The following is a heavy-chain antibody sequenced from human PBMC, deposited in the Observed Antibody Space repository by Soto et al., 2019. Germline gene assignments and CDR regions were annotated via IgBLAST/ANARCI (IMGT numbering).Heavy chain of an antibody. Sequence: PSETLSLTCTVSGGSVSSGSYYWSWIRQPPGKGLEWIGYIYYSGSTNYNPSLKSRVTISVDTSKNQFSLKLSSVTAADTAVYYCARALPYYDSSGPRWYWFDPWGQGTLVTVSS. J-gene: IGHJ5*02. D-gene: IGHD3-22*01. CDR3: ARALPYYDSSGPRWYWFDP. V-gene: IGHV4-61*01. CDR1: GGSVSSGSYY. CDR2: IYYSGST.